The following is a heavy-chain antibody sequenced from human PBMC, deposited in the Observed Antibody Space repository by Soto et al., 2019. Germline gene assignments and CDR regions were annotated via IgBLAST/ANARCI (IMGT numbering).Heavy chain of an antibody. CDR2: IAFDGSYK. J-gene: IGHJ4*02. Sequence: QVQLVESGGGVVQPGRSLRLSCEASGFTFSSHSMHWVRQAPGKGLEWVAVIAFDGSYKYYADSVKGRFTISRDNSKNTLYLQMNRLRPEDTAVYYCARGASIVVPGTSFDYWGQGTLVTVSS. D-gene: IGHD6-19*01. V-gene: IGHV3-30*04. CDR3: ARGASIVVPGTSFDY. CDR1: GFTFSSHS.